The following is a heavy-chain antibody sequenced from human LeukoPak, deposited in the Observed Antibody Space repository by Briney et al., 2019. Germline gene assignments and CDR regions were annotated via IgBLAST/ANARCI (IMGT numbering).Heavy chain of an antibody. CDR1: GGSISSNY. J-gene: IGHJ4*02. V-gene: IGHV4-4*07. CDR2: MSSSGVS. Sequence: KASQTLSLTCTVSGGSISSNYWNWIRLPAGKGLDWIGRMSSSGVSNYNPSLQSRVTISVDKSRHQLSLKLTAVTAADTAVYYCVRGPPSYNWNDGGYFDYWGQGTLATVSS. D-gene: IGHD1-20*01. CDR3: VRGPPSYNWNDGGYFDY.